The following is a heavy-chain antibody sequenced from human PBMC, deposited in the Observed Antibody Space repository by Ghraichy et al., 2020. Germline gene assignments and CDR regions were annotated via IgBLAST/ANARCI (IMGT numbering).Heavy chain of an antibody. CDR3: ARVEGANDAFDI. Sequence: TLSLTCTVSAGSISSGGYYWTWIRQYPGKGLEWIGYIYYSGSAYYNPSLKSRVTISVDTSKNQFSLKLSSVIAADTTVYYCARVEGANDAFDIWGQGTMVTVSS. J-gene: IGHJ3*02. V-gene: IGHV4-31*03. CDR2: IYYSGSA. CDR1: AGSISSGGYY. D-gene: IGHD1-26*01.